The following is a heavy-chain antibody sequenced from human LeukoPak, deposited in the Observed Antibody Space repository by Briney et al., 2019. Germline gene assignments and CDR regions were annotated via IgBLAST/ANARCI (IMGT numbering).Heavy chain of an antibody. J-gene: IGHJ4*02. D-gene: IGHD6-19*01. V-gene: IGHV3-21*01. CDR3: ARDRGRSGWFFLDY. CDR2: ISSSSSYI. Sequence: GGSLRLSCAASGFTFSSYSMNWVRQAPGKGLEWVSSISSSSSYIYYADSVKGRFTISRDNAKNSLYLQMNSLRAEDTAVYYCARDRGRSGWFFLDYWGQGTLVTVSS. CDR1: GFTFSSYS.